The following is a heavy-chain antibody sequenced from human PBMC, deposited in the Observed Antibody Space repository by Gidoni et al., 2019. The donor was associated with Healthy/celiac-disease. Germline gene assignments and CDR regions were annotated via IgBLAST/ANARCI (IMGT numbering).Heavy chain of an antibody. V-gene: IGHV3-74*01. J-gene: IGHJ4*02. D-gene: IGHD6-13*01. CDR2: INSDGSST. CDR1: GFTFSSYW. Sequence: EVQLVESGGGLVQPGGSLRLSCAASGFTFSSYWMHWVRQAPGKGLVWVSRINSDGSSTSYADSVKGRFTISRDNAKNTLYLQMNSLRAEDTAVYYCARDPASSSWSLSYYFDYWGQGTLVTVSS. CDR3: ARDPASSSWSLSYYFDY.